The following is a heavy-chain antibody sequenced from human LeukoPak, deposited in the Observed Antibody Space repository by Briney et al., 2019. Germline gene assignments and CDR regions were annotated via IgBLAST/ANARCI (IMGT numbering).Heavy chain of an antibody. Sequence: ASVKVSCKASGYTFTSHYMHWVRQAPEKGLEWMGIINPTGGSTSYAQKFQGRVTMTRDTSTSTDYMELSSLRYEDTAVYYCARVVGATHFDYWGQGTLVTVSS. CDR3: ARVVGATHFDY. CDR1: GYTFTSHY. V-gene: IGHV1-46*01. D-gene: IGHD1-26*01. CDR2: INPTGGST. J-gene: IGHJ4*02.